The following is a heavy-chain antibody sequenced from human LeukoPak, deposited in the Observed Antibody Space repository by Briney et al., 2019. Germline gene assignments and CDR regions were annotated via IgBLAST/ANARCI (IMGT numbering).Heavy chain of an antibody. CDR3: ARGGDYYGSGRPFDY. CDR1: GFTFSIYS. V-gene: IGHV3-48*01. J-gene: IGHJ4*02. CDR2: ISCSRTTI. Sequence: PGGSLRLSCAASGFTFSIYSMNWVRQAPGKGLGWVSFISCSRTTIYYADSVKGRLTISCDNAKNSLYLQMNSLRAEDTAVYYCARGGDYYGSGRPFDYWGQGTLVTVSS. D-gene: IGHD3-10*01.